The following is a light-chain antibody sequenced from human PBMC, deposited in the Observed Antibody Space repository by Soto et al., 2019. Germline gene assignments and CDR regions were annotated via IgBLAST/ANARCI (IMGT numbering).Light chain of an antibody. CDR2: LGS. CDR1: QSLLQTYGYSY. Sequence: DIVMTQSPLSLAVTPGESASISCRSSQSLLQTYGYSYLDWYVQKPGQSPQFLIYLGSNRASGVPDRFSGSGSGTDFTLTISRLEPEDFAVYYCQQYGSSPATFGQGTKVEIK. J-gene: IGKJ1*01. V-gene: IGKV2-28*01. CDR3: QQYGSSPAT.